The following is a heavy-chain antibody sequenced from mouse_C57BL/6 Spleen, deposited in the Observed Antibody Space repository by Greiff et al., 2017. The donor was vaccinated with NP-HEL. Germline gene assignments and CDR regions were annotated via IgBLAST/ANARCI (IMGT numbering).Heavy chain of an antibody. CDR3: ARTAYGSSFDY. CDR1: GYAFSSYW. V-gene: IGHV1-80*01. J-gene: IGHJ2*01. CDR2: IYPGDGDT. Sequence: LVESGAELVKPGASVKISCKASGYAFSSYWMNWVKQRPGKGLEWIGQIYPGDGDTNYNGKFKGKATLTADKSSSTAYMQLSSLTSEDSAVYFCARTAYGSSFDYWGQGTTLTVSS. D-gene: IGHD1-1*01.